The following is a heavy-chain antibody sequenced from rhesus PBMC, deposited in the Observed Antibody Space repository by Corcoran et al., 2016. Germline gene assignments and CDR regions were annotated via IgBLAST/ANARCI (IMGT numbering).Heavy chain of an antibody. V-gene: IGHV4-122*02. CDR2: ISYSGSS. CDR3: TRDRDRLLDY. D-gene: IGHD3-9*01. CDR1: GGSISRSYYY. Sequence: QVQLQESGPGLVKPSETLSLTCAVSGGSISRSYYYWTWIRQAPGKGLEWIGYISYSGSSSYNPSLKSRVTISRDTSKNQFSLKLSSVTAADTAVYYCTRDRDRLLDYWGQGVLVTVSS. J-gene: IGHJ4*01.